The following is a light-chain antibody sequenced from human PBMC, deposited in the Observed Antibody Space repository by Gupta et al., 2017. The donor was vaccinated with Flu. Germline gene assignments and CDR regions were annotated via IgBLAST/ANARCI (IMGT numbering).Light chain of an antibody. CDR1: QSLVYSDGYTY. Sequence: DVVMTQSPLSLPVTLGQPASISCRSSQSLVYSDGYTYLNWFQQRPGQSPRRLIYKVSNRDSGVPDRISGSGSGTDFTLKISRVEAEDVGVYFCMQGTHWPSTFGQGTKVEI. V-gene: IGKV2-30*01. CDR2: KVS. J-gene: IGKJ1*01. CDR3: MQGTHWPST.